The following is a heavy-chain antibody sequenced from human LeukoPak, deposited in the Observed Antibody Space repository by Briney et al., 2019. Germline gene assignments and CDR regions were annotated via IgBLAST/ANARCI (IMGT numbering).Heavy chain of an antibody. CDR3: ARDLYIVVVLWYFDL. CDR2: IYHSGST. V-gene: IGHV4-38-2*02. CDR1: GYSISSGYY. Sequence: PSETLSLTCTVSGYSISSGYYWGWIRQPPGKGLEWIGSIYHSGSTYYNPSLKSRVTISVDTSKNQFSLKLSSVTAADTAVYYCARDLYIVVVLWYFDLWGRGTLVTVSS. J-gene: IGHJ2*01. D-gene: IGHD2-21*01.